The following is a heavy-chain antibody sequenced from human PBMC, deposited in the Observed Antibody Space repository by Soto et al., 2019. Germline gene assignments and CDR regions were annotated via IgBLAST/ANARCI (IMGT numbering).Heavy chain of an antibody. Sequence: PGGSLRLACASSGFTFSTNAMGGARQAPGKGLEWVSAISGSGGTTYYADSVKGRFTISRDNSKNTLNLHMNSLRADDTAVYYSAKAPHYSTGWLNWFDPWGQGTLVTVS. V-gene: IGHV3-23*01. CDR1: GFTFSTNA. CDR3: AKAPHYSTGWLNWFDP. CDR2: ISGSGGTT. D-gene: IGHD6-19*01. J-gene: IGHJ5*02.